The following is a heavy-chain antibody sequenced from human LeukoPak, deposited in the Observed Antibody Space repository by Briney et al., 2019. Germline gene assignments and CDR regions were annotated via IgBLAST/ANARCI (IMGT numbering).Heavy chain of an antibody. D-gene: IGHD3-9*01. CDR2: INPNSGGT. CDR1: GYTFTGYY. Sequence: ASVKVSCKASGYTFTGYYMHWVRQAPGQGLEWMGWINPNSGGTNYAQKFQGRVTMTTDTSTSTAYMELRSLRSDDTAVYYCARDLSYDILTGHLDYWGQGTLVTVSS. CDR3: ARDLSYDILTGHLDY. J-gene: IGHJ4*02. V-gene: IGHV1-2*02.